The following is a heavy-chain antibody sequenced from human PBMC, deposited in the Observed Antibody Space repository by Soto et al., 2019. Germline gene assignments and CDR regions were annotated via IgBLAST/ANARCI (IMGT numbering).Heavy chain of an antibody. CDR3: AVTYYDILTGLH. J-gene: IGHJ4*02. V-gene: IGHV4-39*01. CDR1: GGSISSSSYY. CDR2: IYYSGST. D-gene: IGHD3-9*01. Sequence: SETLSLTCTVSGGSISSSSYYWGWIRQPPGKGLEWIGSIYYSGSTYYNPSLKSRVTISVDTSKNQFSLKLSSVTAADTAVYYCAVTYYDILTGLHWGQGTLVTVSS.